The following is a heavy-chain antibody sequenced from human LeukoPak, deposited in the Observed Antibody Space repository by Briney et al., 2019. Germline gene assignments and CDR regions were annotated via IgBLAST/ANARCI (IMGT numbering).Heavy chain of an antibody. CDR2: INHSGST. CDR3: ARGAPSRTRPTPFDY. Sequence: SETLSLTCAVYGGSFSGYYWSWIRQLPGKGLEWIGEINHSGSTNYNPSLKSRVTISVDTSKNQFSLKLSSVTAADTAVYYCARGAPSRTRPTPFDYWGQGTLVTVSS. CDR1: GGSFSGYY. V-gene: IGHV4-34*01. J-gene: IGHJ4*02. D-gene: IGHD1-14*01.